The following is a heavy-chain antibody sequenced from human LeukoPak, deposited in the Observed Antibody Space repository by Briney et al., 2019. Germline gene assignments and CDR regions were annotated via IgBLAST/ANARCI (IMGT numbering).Heavy chain of an antibody. V-gene: IGHV3-48*01. CDR1: GFTFGDHI. CDR3: VRQFAS. CDR2: ASGSGSTV. J-gene: IGHJ4*02. Sequence: GGSLRLSCAASGFTFGDHIMNWVRQLPGKRLEWVVYASGSGSTVYYADSVKGRFTVSRDNGKSSLYLQMNSLRVEDTALYYCVRQFASWGQGTLVTVSS.